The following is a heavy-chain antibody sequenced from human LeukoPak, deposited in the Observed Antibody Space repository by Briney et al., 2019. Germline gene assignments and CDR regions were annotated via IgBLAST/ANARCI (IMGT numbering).Heavy chain of an antibody. CDR3: ARVRGYGSESFDY. Sequence: PGGSLRLSCAASGFSFSTYAMHWVRQAPGKGLEWVAAISFDGSNKYYADSVKGRFTISRDNSQNTLYLQLNTLRTEDTAVYFCARVRGYGSESFDYWGQGTLVTVSS. J-gene: IGHJ4*02. V-gene: IGHV3-30-3*01. D-gene: IGHD3-10*01. CDR2: ISFDGSNK. CDR1: GFSFSTYA.